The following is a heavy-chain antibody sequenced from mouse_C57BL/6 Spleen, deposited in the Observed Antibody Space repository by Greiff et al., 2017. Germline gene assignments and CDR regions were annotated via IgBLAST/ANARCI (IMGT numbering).Heavy chain of an antibody. J-gene: IGHJ4*01. D-gene: IGHD1-1*01. CDR3: ASPYYYGSPYAMDY. Sequence: DVKLVESGGGLVKPGGSLKLSCAASGFTFSSYAMYWVRQTPEKRLAWVASISDGGSYTSYPDNVKGRFTISRDNAKNHLYLQMSHLKSEDTTMYYWASPYYYGSPYAMDYWGQGTSVTVSS. CDR2: ISDGGSYT. V-gene: IGHV5-4*03. CDR1: GFTFSSYA.